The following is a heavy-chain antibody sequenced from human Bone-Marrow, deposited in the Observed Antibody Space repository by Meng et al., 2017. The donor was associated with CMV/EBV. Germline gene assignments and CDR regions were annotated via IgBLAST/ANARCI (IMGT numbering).Heavy chain of an antibody. Sequence: QVKLVQSGADVKKPGASLTVSCKASGYTFTGYYIHWVRQAPGQGLEWMGWINPNSGGTNIPQKFQGWVTMTRDTSISTAYMELSRLTSDDTAVYYCGIAVAGKNWFDPWGQGTLVTVSS. CDR3: GIAVAGKNWFDP. V-gene: IGHV1-2*04. D-gene: IGHD6-13*01. CDR2: INPNSGGT. J-gene: IGHJ5*02. CDR1: GYTFTGYY.